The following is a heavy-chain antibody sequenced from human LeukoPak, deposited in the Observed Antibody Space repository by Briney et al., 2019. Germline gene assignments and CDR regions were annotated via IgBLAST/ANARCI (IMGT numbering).Heavy chain of an antibody. D-gene: IGHD1-26*01. CDR3: ARDKIVGATNFDY. Sequence: GGSLRLSCAASGFTFSSYWMSWVRQAPGKGLEWVANIKQDGSEKYCVDSVKGRFTTSRDNAKNSLYLQMNSLRAEDTAVYYCARDKIVGATNFDYWGQGTLVTVSS. J-gene: IGHJ4*02. CDR2: IKQDGSEK. V-gene: IGHV3-7*03. CDR1: GFTFSSYW.